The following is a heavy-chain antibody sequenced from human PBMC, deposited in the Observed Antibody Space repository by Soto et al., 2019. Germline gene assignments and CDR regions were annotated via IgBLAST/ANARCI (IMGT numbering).Heavy chain of an antibody. CDR3: ATAVAVPADFDY. Sequence: QVQLVQSGAEEKKPGASVKVSCKASGYTFTGYAMLWVRQASGERLEWMGWINAGNGNTKYSQKFEGRVTITRDTSASTAYMELSSLRSEDTAVYYCATAVAVPADFDYWGQGTLVTVSS. V-gene: IGHV1-3*05. J-gene: IGHJ4*02. D-gene: IGHD6-19*01. CDR1: GYTFTGYA. CDR2: INAGNGNT.